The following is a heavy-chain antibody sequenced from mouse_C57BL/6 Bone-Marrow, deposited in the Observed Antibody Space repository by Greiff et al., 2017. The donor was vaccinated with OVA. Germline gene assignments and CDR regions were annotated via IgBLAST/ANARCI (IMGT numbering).Heavy chain of an antibody. CDR2: INPAGSTI. CDR3: ARLRYAMDY. V-gene: IGHV4-1*01. J-gene: IGHJ4*01. CDR1: GIDFSSYW. Sequence: EVKLLESGGGLVQPGGSLKLSCAASGIDFSSYWMSWVRRGPGKGLEWIGDINPAGSTIDYAPFVEDKVIFIRDNAKNTLYLQMNKVRSEDTALYYWARLRYAMDYWGQGTSVTVSS.